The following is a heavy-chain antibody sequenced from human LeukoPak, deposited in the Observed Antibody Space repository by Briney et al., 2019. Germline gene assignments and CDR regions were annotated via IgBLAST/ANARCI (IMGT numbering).Heavy chain of an antibody. CDR1: GFTFSSYA. J-gene: IGHJ5*02. V-gene: IGHV3-23*01. CDR3: ARKNLRGDWGWNWFDP. CDR2: ISGSGGST. Sequence: PGGSLRLSCAASGFTFSSYAMSWVRQAPGKGLEWVSAISGSGGSTYYADSVKGRFTISRDNSKNTLYLQMNSLRAEDTAVYYCARKNLRGDWGWNWFDPWGQGTLVTVSS. D-gene: IGHD7-27*01.